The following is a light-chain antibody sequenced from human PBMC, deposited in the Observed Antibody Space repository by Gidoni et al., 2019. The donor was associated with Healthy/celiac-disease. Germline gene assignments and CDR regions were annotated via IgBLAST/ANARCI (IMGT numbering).Light chain of an antibody. J-gene: IGLJ2*01. CDR1: KVGDKY. CDR2: QDS. Sequence: SSELTHPPSLSVSPGQTASITCSGDKVGDKYACWYQQKPGQSPVLVIYQDSKRPSGIPERFSGSNSGNTATLTISGTQAMDEADYYCQAWDSSVVFGGGTKLTVL. CDR3: QAWDSSVV. V-gene: IGLV3-1*01.